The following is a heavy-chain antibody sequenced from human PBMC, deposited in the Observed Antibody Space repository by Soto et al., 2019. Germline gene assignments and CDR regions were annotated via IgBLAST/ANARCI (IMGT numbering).Heavy chain of an antibody. CDR1: GYTFTSYD. D-gene: IGHD5-12*01. CDR3: ARADGYNPFDY. V-gene: IGHV1-46*03. Sequence: GASVKVSCKASGYTFTSYDINWVRQATGQGLEWMGIINPSGGSTSYAQKFQGRVTMTRDTSTSTVYMELSSLRSEDTAVYYCARADGYNPFDYWGQGTLVTVSS. J-gene: IGHJ4*02. CDR2: INPSGGST.